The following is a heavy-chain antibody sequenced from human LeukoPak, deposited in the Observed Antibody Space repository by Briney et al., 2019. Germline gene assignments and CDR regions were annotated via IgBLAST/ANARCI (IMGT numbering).Heavy chain of an antibody. CDR1: GFDFSTYA. J-gene: IGHJ4*02. CDR3: AREDRSSYDFDY. V-gene: IGHV3-48*04. Sequence: GGSLRLSCAASGFDFSTYAMNCVRQAPGTGLEWLSYISDSGNTIFYADSVKGRFTISRDNAKNSLFLQVISLRAEDTAVYYCAREDRSSYDFDYWGQGTLVTVSS. D-gene: IGHD1-26*01. CDR2: ISDSGNTI.